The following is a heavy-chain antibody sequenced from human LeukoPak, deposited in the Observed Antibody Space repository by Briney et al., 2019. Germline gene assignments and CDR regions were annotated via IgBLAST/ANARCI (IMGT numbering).Heavy chain of an antibody. J-gene: IGHJ4*02. CDR3: AKDVGKWESLHFFNY. CDR1: GFTLSTNA. D-gene: IGHD1-26*01. V-gene: IGHV3-23*01. Sequence: GGSLRLSCLTSGFTLSTNAMSWVRQAPGKGLEWISGISGSGASTYYADSVKGRFTISRDDSRNTLYLQMNSLRGDDTAVYYCAKDVGKWESLHFFNYWGQGTLVTVSS. CDR2: ISGSGAST.